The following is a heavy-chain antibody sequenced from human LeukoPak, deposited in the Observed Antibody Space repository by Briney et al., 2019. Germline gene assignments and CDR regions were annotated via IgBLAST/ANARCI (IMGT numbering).Heavy chain of an antibody. J-gene: IGHJ6*03. D-gene: IGHD1-7*01. CDR3: ASPRELHYYFYYMGV. Sequence: GGSPRLSCAASGFTFSDYWMHWVRQAPGKGLVWVSRINSDGSITTYADSVKGRFTISRDNAKNTLYLQMNSLRAEDTAVYYCASPRELHYYFYYMGVWGKGTTVTVSS. CDR2: INSDGSIT. V-gene: IGHV3-74*01. CDR1: GFTFSDYW.